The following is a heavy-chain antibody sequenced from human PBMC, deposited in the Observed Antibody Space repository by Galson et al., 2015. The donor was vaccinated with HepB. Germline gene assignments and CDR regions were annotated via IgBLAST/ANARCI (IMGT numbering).Heavy chain of an antibody. CDR3: ARLERRSLEGMY. CDR1: GYTFTSYD. CDR2: MNPNSGNT. D-gene: IGHD1-1*01. V-gene: IGHV1-8*01. J-gene: IGHJ4*02. Sequence: SVKVSCKASGYTFTSYDINWVRQATGQGLEWMGWMNPNSGNTGYAQKFQGRVTMTRSTSISTAYMELSSLRSEDTAVYYCARLERRSLEGMYWGQGTLVTVSS.